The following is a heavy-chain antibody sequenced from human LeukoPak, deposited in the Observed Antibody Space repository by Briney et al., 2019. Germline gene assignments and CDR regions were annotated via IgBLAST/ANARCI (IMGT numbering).Heavy chain of an antibody. Sequence: SETLSLTCTVSGGSISSYYWSWIRQPPGKGLEWIGYIYHSGSTYYNPSLKSRVTISVDRSKNQFSLKLSSVTAADTAVYYCARAGGYYDSSGYPRLNAFDIWGQGTMVTVSS. CDR1: GGSISSYY. V-gene: IGHV4-59*12. J-gene: IGHJ3*02. D-gene: IGHD3-22*01. CDR2: IYHSGST. CDR3: ARAGGYYDSSGYPRLNAFDI.